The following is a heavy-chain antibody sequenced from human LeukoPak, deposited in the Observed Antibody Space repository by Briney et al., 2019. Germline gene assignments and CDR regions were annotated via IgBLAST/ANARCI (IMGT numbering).Heavy chain of an antibody. Sequence: GGSLRLSCAASGYTFDEYGMRWAPHAPGKGLECVSCINWNGGSTGYAHSVKRRFTISRDKAKNSLYLQKNSLRAEDTALYYCARGTLKAAATDFDYWGQGTPVTVS. D-gene: IGHD6-13*01. V-gene: IGHV3-20*04. CDR3: ARGTLKAAATDFDY. CDR1: GYTFDEYG. J-gene: IGHJ4*02. CDR2: INWNGGST.